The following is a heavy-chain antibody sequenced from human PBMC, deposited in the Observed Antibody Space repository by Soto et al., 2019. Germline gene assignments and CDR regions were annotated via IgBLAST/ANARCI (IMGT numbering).Heavy chain of an antibody. Sequence: SETLSLTCAVYGGSLSDSYWSWIRQTPGKGLEWIGSINHRGSTNYNPSLRSRVTISILTSKNEFSLRLTSVTAADTAMYYCATGGGFIESRMVWFDPWGQGTLVTVSS. CDR2: INHRGST. D-gene: IGHD1-26*01. CDR1: GGSLSDSY. J-gene: IGHJ5*02. CDR3: ATGGGFIESRMVWFDP. V-gene: IGHV4-34*01.